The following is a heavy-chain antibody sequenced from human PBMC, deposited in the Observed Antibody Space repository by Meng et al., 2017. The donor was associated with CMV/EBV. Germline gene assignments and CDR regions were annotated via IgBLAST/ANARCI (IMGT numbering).Heavy chain of an antibody. Sequence: QFTLKASGPTLVKPTQTLTLTCTFSGFSLSTSGVGVGWIRQPPGKALEWLALIYWDDDKRYSPSLKSRLTITKDTSKNQVVLTMTNMDPVDTATYYCAHRGQSSGWAILYFDYWGQGTLVTVSS. V-gene: IGHV2-5*02. CDR3: AHRGQSSGWAILYFDY. CDR1: GFSLSTSGVG. J-gene: IGHJ4*02. CDR2: IYWDDDK. D-gene: IGHD6-19*01.